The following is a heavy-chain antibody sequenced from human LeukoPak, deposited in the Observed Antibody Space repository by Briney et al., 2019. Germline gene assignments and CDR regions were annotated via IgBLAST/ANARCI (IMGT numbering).Heavy chain of an antibody. CDR2: IHYSGST. CDR1: GRSISSYY. D-gene: IGHD4-17*01. Sequence: SETLSLTCSVSGRSISSYYWSWIRQPPARGLEWIGYIHYSGSTNYNPSLKSRVTISVDASKNQFSLKLSSVTAADTAVYYCARVPDPSVNYYYGMDVWGKGTTVTVSS. V-gene: IGHV4-59*01. CDR3: ARVPDPSVNYYYGMDV. J-gene: IGHJ6*04.